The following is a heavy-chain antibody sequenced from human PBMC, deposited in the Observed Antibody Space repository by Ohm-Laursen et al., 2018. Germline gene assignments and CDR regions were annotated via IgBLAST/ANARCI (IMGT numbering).Heavy chain of an antibody. CDR3: AKDPTHYDFWSGYYIVGAFDI. V-gene: IGHV3-23*01. J-gene: IGHJ3*02. Sequence: GSLRLSCAASGFTFSSYAMSWVRQAPGKGLEWVSAISGSGGSTYYADSVKGRFTISRDNSKNTLYLQMNSLRAEDTAVYYCAKDPTHYDFWSGYYIVGAFDIWGQGTMVTVSS. CDR2: ISGSGGST. D-gene: IGHD3-3*01. CDR1: GFTFSSYA.